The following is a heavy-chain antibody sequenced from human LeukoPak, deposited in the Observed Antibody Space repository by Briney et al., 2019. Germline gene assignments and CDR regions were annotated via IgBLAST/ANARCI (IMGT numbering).Heavy chain of an antibody. V-gene: IGHV1-46*01. Sequence: ASVKVSCKASGYTFTSYYMHWVRQAPGQGLEWMGIINPSGGSTSYAQTFQGRVTMTRDTSTSTVYMELSSLRSEDTAVYYCARPEDEIRGYYYFDYWGQGTLVTVSS. J-gene: IGHJ4*02. CDR3: ARPEDEIRGYYYFDY. D-gene: IGHD5-12*01. CDR1: GYTFTSYY. CDR2: INPSGGST.